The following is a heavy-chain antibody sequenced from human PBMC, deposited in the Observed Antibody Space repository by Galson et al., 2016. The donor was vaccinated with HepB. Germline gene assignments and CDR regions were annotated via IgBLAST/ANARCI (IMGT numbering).Heavy chain of an antibody. J-gene: IGHJ3*02. V-gene: IGHV5-51*01. CDR1: GYSFTSHW. D-gene: IGHD2-8*01. CDR3: ARRSFELTAWAFDI. CDR2: IFPRDSDT. Sequence: QSGAEVKKPGESLEISCKASGYSFTSHWIGWVRQMPGKGLEWMGIIFPRDSDTRYSPSFQGQVTISADKSITTAYLQWSSLKASDTAMYYCARRSFELTAWAFDIWGRGTMVTVSS.